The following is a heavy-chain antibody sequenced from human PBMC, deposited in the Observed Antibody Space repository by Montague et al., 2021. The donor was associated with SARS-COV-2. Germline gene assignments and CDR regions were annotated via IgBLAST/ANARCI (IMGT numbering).Heavy chain of an antibody. CDR2: IDWDDDK. J-gene: IGHJ6*02. V-gene: IGHV2-70*01. CDR1: GFSLSTSGMC. Sequence: VKPTQTLTLTCTFSGFSLSTSGMCVSWIRQPPGKALEWLALIDWDDDKYYSTSLKTRLTISKDTSKNQVVLTMTNMDPVDTATYYCARMVTIFSLGGYYYYCGMDVWGQGTTVTVSS. CDR3: ARMVTIFSLGGYYYYCGMDV. D-gene: IGHD3-9*01.